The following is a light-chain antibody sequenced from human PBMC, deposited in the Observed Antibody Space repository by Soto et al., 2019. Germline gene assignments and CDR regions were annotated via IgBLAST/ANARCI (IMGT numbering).Light chain of an antibody. V-gene: IGKV3-20*01. CDR1: QSVSGSY. CDR3: QQYGSSPDT. CDR2: GAS. J-gene: IGKJ4*01. Sequence: EIVLTQSPGTLSLSPGERATLSCRASQSVSGSYLAWYQQKPGQAPRLLIYGASSRATGIPDRFSGSGSGTDFTLTISRLEPEDFAVYYWQQYGSSPDTFGGGTKVEIK.